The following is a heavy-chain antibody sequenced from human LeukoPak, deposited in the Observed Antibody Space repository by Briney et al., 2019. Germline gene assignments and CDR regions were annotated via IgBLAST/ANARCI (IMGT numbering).Heavy chain of an antibody. CDR2: ISSSGSTI. Sequence: GGSLRLSCAASGFTVSSNYMSWVRQAPGKGLEWVSYISSSGSTIYYADSVKGRFTISRDNAKNSLYLQMNSLRAEDTAVYYCARHKWELISDNWFDPWGQGTLVTVSS. CDR1: GFTVSSNY. V-gene: IGHV3-11*01. J-gene: IGHJ5*02. CDR3: ARHKWELISDNWFDP. D-gene: IGHD1-26*01.